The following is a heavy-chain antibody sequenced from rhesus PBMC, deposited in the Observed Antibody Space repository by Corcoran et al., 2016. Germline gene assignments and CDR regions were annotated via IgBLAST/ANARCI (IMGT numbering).Heavy chain of an antibody. D-gene: IGHD4-23*01. V-gene: IGHV3-37*01. J-gene: IGHJ4*01. CDR1: GFTFSDHY. CDR2: ISGSSIRP. Sequence: EVQLVESGGGLVQPGGSLRLSCAASGFTFSDHYMDWVRQAPGKGLDWVSSISGSSIRPYYPDSVKGRFTISRDNAKNTLYLQMNSPRAEDTAVYYCAREDSNYDYFDYWGQGVLVTVSS. CDR3: AREDSNYDYFDY.